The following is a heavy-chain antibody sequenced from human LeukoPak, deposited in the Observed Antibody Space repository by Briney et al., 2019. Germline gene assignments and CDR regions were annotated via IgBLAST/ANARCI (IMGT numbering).Heavy chain of an antibody. Sequence: GESLKISCKGSGYSFTSYWIGWVRQMPGKGLEWMGIIYPGDSDTRYSPSFQGQVTISADKSISTAYLQWSSLKASDTAMYYCARLGQGGWLQFRSHYYYYGMDVWGQGTTVTVSS. CDR2: IYPGDSDT. CDR1: GYSFTSYW. CDR3: ARLGQGGWLQFRSHYYYYGMDV. D-gene: IGHD5-24*01. V-gene: IGHV5-51*01. J-gene: IGHJ6*02.